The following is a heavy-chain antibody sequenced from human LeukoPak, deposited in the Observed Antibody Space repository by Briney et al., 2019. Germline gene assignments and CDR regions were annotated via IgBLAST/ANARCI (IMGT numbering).Heavy chain of an antibody. J-gene: IGHJ6*03. CDR1: GFTVSSNY. CDR3: AKDGDTYYYGSGNYYMDV. V-gene: IGHV3-53*05. D-gene: IGHD3-10*01. Sequence: GGSLRLSCAASGFTVSSNYMSWVRQAPGKGLEWVSVIYSGGSTYYADSVKGRFTISRDNSKNTLYLQMNSLRAEDTAVYYCAKDGDTYYYGSGNYYMDVWGKGTTVTVSS. CDR2: IYSGGST.